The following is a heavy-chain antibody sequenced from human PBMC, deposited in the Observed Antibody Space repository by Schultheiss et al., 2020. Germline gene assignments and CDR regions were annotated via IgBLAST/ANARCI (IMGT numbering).Heavy chain of an antibody. CDR2: IWYDGSNK. Sequence: GGSLRLSCAASGFTFSSYGMHWVRQAPGKGLEWVAVIWYDGSNKYYADSVKGRFTISRDNSKNTLYLQMNSLRAEDTAVYYCARDLLGSHLDYWGQGTLVTGSS. CDR1: GFTFSSYG. J-gene: IGHJ4*02. CDR3: ARDLLGSHLDY. V-gene: IGHV3-33*01. D-gene: IGHD1-26*01.